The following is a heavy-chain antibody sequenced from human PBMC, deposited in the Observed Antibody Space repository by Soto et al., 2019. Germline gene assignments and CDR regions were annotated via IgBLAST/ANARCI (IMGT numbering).Heavy chain of an antibody. CDR3: VRSSITMVRGGTGMDV. CDR1: GYTFTSYY. Sequence: ASVNVSCKASGYTFTSYYMHWVRQAPGQGLEWMGIINPSGGSTSYAQKFQGRVTMTRDTSTSTVYMELSSLRSEDTAVYYRVRSSITMVRGGTGMDVWGQGTTVTVS. CDR2: INPSGGST. V-gene: IGHV1-46*01. J-gene: IGHJ6*02. D-gene: IGHD3-10*01.